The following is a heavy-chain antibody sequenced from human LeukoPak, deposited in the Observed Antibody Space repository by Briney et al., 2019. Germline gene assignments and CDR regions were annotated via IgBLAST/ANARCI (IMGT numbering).Heavy chain of an antibody. D-gene: IGHD2-15*01. Sequence: GGSLRLSCGASGFXFSYGMKWVRQAPGKGLEWVSSITSSGSYIFYADSVKGRFTISRDNAKNSLYLQMNSLRAEDTAVYYCAREEGCSGGSCYRVRYDYWGQGTLVTVSS. CDR2: ITSSGSYI. J-gene: IGHJ4*02. CDR1: GFXFSYG. CDR3: AREEGCSGGSCYRVRYDY. V-gene: IGHV3-21*01.